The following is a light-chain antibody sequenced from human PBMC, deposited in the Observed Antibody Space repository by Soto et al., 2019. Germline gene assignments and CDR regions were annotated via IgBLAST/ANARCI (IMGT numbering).Light chain of an antibody. V-gene: IGKV1-39*01. J-gene: IGKJ2*01. CDR2: GAS. CDR1: QIISTN. Sequence: DIQMTQSPSSLAASVGDRVTISCRASQIISTNLNWYQQKPGQVPTLLIYGASSLQSGVPSRFSASGSGTDFTLSISSLQREDFATYYCQQSYRTPHTFGQGTKLEIK. CDR3: QQSYRTPHT.